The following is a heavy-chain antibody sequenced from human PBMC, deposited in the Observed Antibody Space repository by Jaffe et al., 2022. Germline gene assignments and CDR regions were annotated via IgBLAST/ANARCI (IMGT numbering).Heavy chain of an antibody. CDR1: GFSLSTSGMC. D-gene: IGHD3-3*01. CDR2: IDWDDDK. CDR3: ARIEVREYDFWSGYQWGGFDP. J-gene: IGHJ5*02. Sequence: QVTLRESGPALVKPTQTLTLTCTFSGFSLSTSGMCVSWIRQPPGKALEWLALIDWDDDKYYSTSLKTRLTISKDTSKNQVVLTMTNMDPVDTATYYCARIEVREYDFWSGYQWGGFDPWGQGTLVTVSS. V-gene: IGHV2-70*01.